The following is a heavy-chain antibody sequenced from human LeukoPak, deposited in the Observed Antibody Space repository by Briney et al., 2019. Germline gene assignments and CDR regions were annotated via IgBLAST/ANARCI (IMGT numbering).Heavy chain of an antibody. CDR1: GGSFSGYY. Sequence: MTSETLSLTCAVYGGSFSGYYWGWIRQPPGKGLEWIGSIYYSGSTYYNPSLKSRVTISVDTSKNQFSLKVSSVTAADTAVFYCARDRRSGYSGYNYYYYYYMDVWGKGTTVTVSS. CDR3: ARDRRSGYSGYNYYYYYYMDV. J-gene: IGHJ6*03. V-gene: IGHV4-34*01. CDR2: IYYSGST. D-gene: IGHD5-12*01.